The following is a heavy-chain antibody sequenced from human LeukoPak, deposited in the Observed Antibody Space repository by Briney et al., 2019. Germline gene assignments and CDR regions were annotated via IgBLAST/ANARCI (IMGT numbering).Heavy chain of an antibody. CDR1: AGSITNINY. CDR3: AREGGPYRPLDY. Sequence: SQTLSPTCGVAAGSITNINYWNWVRQPPGKGLEWIGEVNLQGSTNYNPSLMGRVAISLDTSENHISLQLTSVNAADTAVYYCAREGGPYRPLDYSGQGTLVTVSS. V-gene: IGHV4/OR15-8*01. CDR2: VNLQGST. J-gene: IGHJ4*02.